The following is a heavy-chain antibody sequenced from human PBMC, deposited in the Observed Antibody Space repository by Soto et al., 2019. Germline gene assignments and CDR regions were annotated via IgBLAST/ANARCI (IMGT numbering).Heavy chain of an antibody. CDR2: IYYSGST. V-gene: IGHV4-39*01. D-gene: IGHD3-22*01. CDR3: ARRRYYDSGWYFDL. Sequence: ASETRSLTCTVSGGSISSSSYYWGWIRQPPGKGLEWIGSIYYSGSTYYNPSLKSRVTISVDTSKNQFSLKLSSVTAADTAVYYCARRRYYDSGWYFDLWGRGTLVTVS. J-gene: IGHJ2*01. CDR1: GGSISSSSYY.